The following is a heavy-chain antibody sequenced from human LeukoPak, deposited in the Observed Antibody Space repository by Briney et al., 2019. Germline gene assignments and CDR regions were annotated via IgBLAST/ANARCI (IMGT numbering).Heavy chain of an antibody. V-gene: IGHV4-30-4*01. CDR1: GGSISSGGYS. D-gene: IGHD2-15*01. CDR2: IYYSGST. Sequence: SETLSLTCTVSGGSISSGGYSWSWIRQPPGKGLEWIGYIYYSGSTYYNPSLKSRVTISVDTSKNQFSLKLSSVTAADTAVYYCASGYCSGGSCSFDYWGQGTLVTVSS. J-gene: IGHJ4*02. CDR3: ASGYCSGGSCSFDY.